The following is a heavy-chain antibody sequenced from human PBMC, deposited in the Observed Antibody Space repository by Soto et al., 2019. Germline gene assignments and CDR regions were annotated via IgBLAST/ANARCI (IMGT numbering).Heavy chain of an antibody. J-gene: IGHJ5*01. CDR3: ARGKEYIWLGP. V-gene: IGHV1-69*13. CDR2: IIPIFGTA. D-gene: IGHD6-6*01. Sequence: GASVKISCKASGGTFSSYAISWVRQAPGQGLEWMGGIIPIFGTANYAQKFQGRVTITADESTSTAYIELSSLRSEDTAVYYCARGKEYIWLGPWGQRTLVPLCS. CDR1: GGTFSSYA.